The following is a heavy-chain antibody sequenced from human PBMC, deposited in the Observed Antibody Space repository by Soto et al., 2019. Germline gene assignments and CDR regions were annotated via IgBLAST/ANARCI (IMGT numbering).Heavy chain of an antibody. J-gene: IGHJ6*02. CDR2: ISSSGSSI. D-gene: IGHD3-10*01. V-gene: IGHV3-11*01. CDR1: GLTFSDCY. Sequence: QVQLVESGGGLVKPGGSLRLSCAASGLTFSDCYMNWIRQAPGKGLGWVSYISSSGSSINYAGSVKGRFTISRDNAKNSLYLQINSLRAADTAMYYCARVRFGEWGYAMDVWGQGTTVTVSS. CDR3: ARVRFGEWGYAMDV.